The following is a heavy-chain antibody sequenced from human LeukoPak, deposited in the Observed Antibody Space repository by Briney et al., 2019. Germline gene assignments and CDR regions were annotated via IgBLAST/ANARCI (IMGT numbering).Heavy chain of an antibody. CDR1: GGSISSSSYY. CDR2: IYYSGST. CDR3: AREMTTVVPTLYYYYYGMDV. D-gene: IGHD4-23*01. V-gene: IGHV4-39*07. Sequence: PSETLSLTCTVSGGSISSSSYYWGWIRQPPGKGLEWIGSIYYSGSTYYNPSLKSRVTISVDTSKNQFSLKLSSVTAADTAVYYCAREMTTVVPTLYYYYYGMDVWGQGTTVTVSS. J-gene: IGHJ6*02.